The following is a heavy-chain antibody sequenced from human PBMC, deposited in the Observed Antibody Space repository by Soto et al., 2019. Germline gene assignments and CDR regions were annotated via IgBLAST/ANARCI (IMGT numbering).Heavy chain of an antibody. CDR1: GYTFTSYY. CDR2: INPSGGST. Sequence: QVQLVQSGAEVKKPGASVKVSCKASGYTFTSYYMHWVRQAPGQGLEWMGIINPSGGSTSYAQKFQGRVTMTRDTATSTVYMELSSLRSEDTAVYYCAGGATALNPHYWGQGTLVTVSS. V-gene: IGHV1-46*01. CDR3: AGGATALNPHY. J-gene: IGHJ4*02. D-gene: IGHD1-26*01.